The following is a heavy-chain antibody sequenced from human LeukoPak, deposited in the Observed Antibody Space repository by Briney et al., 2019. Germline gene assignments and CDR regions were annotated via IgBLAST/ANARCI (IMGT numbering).Heavy chain of an antibody. CDR3: ATDPIFGVVMGE. V-gene: IGHV4-4*07. CDR2: IHTSGST. Sequence: PSETLSLTCTVSGGSISSYYWSWIRQSAGKGLEWIGRIHTSGSTNYNPSLKSRVTMSVDTSKNQFSLKLSSVTAADTAVYYCATDPIFGVVMGEWGQGTLVTVSS. D-gene: IGHD3-3*01. CDR1: GGSISSYY. J-gene: IGHJ4*02.